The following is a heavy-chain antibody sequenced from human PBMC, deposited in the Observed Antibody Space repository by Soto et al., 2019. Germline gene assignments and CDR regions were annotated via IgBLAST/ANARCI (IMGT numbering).Heavy chain of an antibody. CDR2: IYYSGST. CDR3: ARAAYSSSFWFDP. CDR1: GAFISRCY. Sequence: SETLSLTCTGCGAFISRCYWSWIRDPPGKGLEWIGYIYYSGSTNYNPSLKSRVTISVDTSKNQFSLKLSSVTAADTAVYYCARAAYSSSFWFDPWGQGTLVTVSS. V-gene: IGHV4-59*01. D-gene: IGHD6-13*01. J-gene: IGHJ5*02.